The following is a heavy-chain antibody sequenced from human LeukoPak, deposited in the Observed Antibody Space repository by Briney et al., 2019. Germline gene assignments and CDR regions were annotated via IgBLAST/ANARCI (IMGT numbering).Heavy chain of an antibody. V-gene: IGHV4-34*01. CDR3: ARHFRKERDGYNYGFDY. CDR1: GGSFSGYY. Sequence: SETLSLTCAVYGGSFSGYYWSWIRQPPGKGLEWIGEINHSGSTNYNPSLKSRGTISVDPSKTQSSLKLSSVPAADTAVYYCARHFRKERDGYNYGFDYWGQGTLVTVSS. J-gene: IGHJ4*02. CDR2: INHSGST. D-gene: IGHD5-24*01.